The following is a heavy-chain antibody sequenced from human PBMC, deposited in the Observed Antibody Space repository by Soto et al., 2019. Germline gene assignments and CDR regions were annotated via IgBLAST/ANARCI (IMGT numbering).Heavy chain of an antibody. V-gene: IGHV3-33*01. CDR1: GFTFSRYG. CDR2: IWQDGSKK. D-gene: IGHD3-10*01. J-gene: IGHJ6*02. CDR3: ARDVLWFGSYSYVGLDV. Sequence: QVQLVESGGGVVQPGKSLRLSCATSGFTFSRYGMHLVRQAPGKELELVAMIWQDGSKKYYADSVKGRFTIARDNSKTTLSLQMDSLRAADTAVYYCARDVLWFGSYSYVGLDVWGRGTTVTVSS.